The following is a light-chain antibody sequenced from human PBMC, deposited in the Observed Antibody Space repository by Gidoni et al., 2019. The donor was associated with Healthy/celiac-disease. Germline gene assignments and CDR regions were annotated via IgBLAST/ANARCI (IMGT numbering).Light chain of an antibody. CDR3: QQYNSYPQT. V-gene: IGKV1-5*03. J-gene: IGKJ2*01. CDR2: TAS. Sequence: DIQMTQSPSTLSASVGDRVTITCRASQSISSWLAWYQQKPGKAPKLLIYTASSLESGVPSRFSGSGSGTEFTLTISSLQPDDFATYYCQQYNSYPQTFGQXTKLEIK. CDR1: QSISSW.